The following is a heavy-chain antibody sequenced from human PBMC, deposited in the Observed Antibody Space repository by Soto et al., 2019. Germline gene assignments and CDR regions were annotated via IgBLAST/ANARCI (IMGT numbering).Heavy chain of an antibody. J-gene: IGHJ4*02. CDR1: GFILSDCA. D-gene: IGHD5-12*01. Sequence: GGSLRLSCATSGFILSDCAMNWVRQAPGKGLEWVSYISSSTSIIDYADSVKGRFTISRDNAKNSLYLQMNNLRAEDTAVYYCARDRGIVATGVGYYFDYWGQGTLVTVSS. V-gene: IGHV3-48*04. CDR3: ARDRGIVATGVGYYFDY. CDR2: ISSSTSII.